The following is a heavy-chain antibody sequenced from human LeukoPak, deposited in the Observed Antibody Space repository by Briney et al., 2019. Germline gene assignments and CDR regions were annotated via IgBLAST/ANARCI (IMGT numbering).Heavy chain of an antibody. D-gene: IGHD3-22*01. J-gene: IGHJ4*02. CDR3: ARGNYYDSSGYYYEPGY. CDR1: GGTFSSYA. CDR2: IIPIFGTA. V-gene: IGHV1-69*13. Sequence: SVKVSCKASGGTFSSYAISWVRQAPGQGLEWMGGIIPIFGTANYAQKFQGRVTITADESTSTAYMELSSLRSEDTAVYYCARGNYYDSSGYYYEPGYWSQGTLVAVSS.